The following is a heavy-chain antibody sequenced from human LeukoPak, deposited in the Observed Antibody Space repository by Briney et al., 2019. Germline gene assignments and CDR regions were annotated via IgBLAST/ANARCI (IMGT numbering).Heavy chain of an antibody. V-gene: IGHV4-34*01. D-gene: IGHD2-2*01. Sequence: PSETLSLTCAVYGGSFSGYYWSWIRQPPGKGLEWIGETNHSGSTNYNPSLKSRVTISVDTSKNQFSLKLSSVTAADTAVYYCAREGYCSSTSCYYFDYWGQGTLVTVSS. J-gene: IGHJ4*02. CDR2: TNHSGST. CDR3: AREGYCSSTSCYYFDY. CDR1: GGSFSGYY.